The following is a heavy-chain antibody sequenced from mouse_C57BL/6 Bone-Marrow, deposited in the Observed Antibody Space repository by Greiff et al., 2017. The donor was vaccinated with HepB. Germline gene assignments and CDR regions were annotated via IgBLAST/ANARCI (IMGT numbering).Heavy chain of an antibody. V-gene: IGHV3-6*01. CDR2: ISYDGSN. CDR3: ARDRTGSSGSWFAY. Sequence: ESGPGLVKPSQSLSLTCSVTGYSITSGYYWNWMRQFPGNKLEWMGYISYDGSNNYNPSLKNRISITRDTSKNQFFLKLNSVTTEDTATYYCARDRTGSSGSWFAYWGQGTLVTVSA. J-gene: IGHJ3*01. D-gene: IGHD3-2*02. CDR1: GYSITSGYY.